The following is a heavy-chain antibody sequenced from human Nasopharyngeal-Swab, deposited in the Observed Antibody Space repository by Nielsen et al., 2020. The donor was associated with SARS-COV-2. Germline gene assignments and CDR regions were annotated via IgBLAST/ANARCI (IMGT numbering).Heavy chain of an antibody. CDR2: IRSKAYGGTT. CDR1: GFTFGDYA. J-gene: IGHJ4*02. V-gene: IGHV3-49*04. D-gene: IGHD3-22*01. Sequence: GESLKISCTASGFTFGDYAMSWVRQAPGKGLEWVGFIRSKAYGGTTEYAASVKGRFTISRDDSKSIAYLQMNSLKAEDTAVYYCTRDLYLIVAGAYFDYWGQGTLVTVSS. CDR3: TRDLYLIVAGAYFDY.